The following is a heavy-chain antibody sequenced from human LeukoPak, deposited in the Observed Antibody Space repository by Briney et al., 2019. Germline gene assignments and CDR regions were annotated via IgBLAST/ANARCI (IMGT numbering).Heavy chain of an antibody. CDR1: GFTLSSNP. D-gene: IGHD6-19*01. J-gene: IGHJ4*02. V-gene: IGHV3-30*04. CDR2: ISNDGSAK. CDR3: ARERGSSGRAGYFDY. Sequence: GGSLRLSCAASGFTLSSNPMHWARQAPGKGLGWVAVISNDGSAKQYADSVKGRFTISRDNSKNTLYLQMNSLRVEDTAVYYCARERGSSGRAGYFDYWGQGTLVTVSS.